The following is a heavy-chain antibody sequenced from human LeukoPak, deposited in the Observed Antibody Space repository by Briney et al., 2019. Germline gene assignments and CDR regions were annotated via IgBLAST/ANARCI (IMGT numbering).Heavy chain of an antibody. CDR2: ISGSGGST. J-gene: IGHJ6*02. Sequence: GGSLRLSCAASGFTFSSYAMSWVRQAPGKGLEWVSAISGSGGSTCYADSVKGRFTISRDNSKNTLYLQMNSLRAEDTAVYYCANQHGDYVRYYYGMDVWGQGTTVTVSS. D-gene: IGHD4-17*01. V-gene: IGHV3-23*01. CDR3: ANQHGDYVRYYYGMDV. CDR1: GFTFSSYA.